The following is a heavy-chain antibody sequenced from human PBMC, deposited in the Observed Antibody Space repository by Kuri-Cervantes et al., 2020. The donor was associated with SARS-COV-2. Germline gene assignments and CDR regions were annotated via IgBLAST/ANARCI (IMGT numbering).Heavy chain of an antibody. CDR1: GFTFSSYG. Sequence: LSLTCAASGFTFSSYGMHWVRQAPGKGLEWVAVIWYDGSNKYYADSVKGRFTISRDNSKNTLYLQMNSLRAEDTAVYYCAKSRSGSSTSAFDIWGQGTMVTVSS. CDR2: IWYDGSNK. D-gene: IGHD1-26*01. CDR3: AKSRSGSSTSAFDI. V-gene: IGHV3-33*06. J-gene: IGHJ3*02.